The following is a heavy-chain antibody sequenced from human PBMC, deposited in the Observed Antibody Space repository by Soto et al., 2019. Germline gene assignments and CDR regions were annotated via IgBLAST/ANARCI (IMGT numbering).Heavy chain of an antibody. CDR2: INHSGST. CDR3: ARAGGLVAVTNHNWFDP. D-gene: IGHD6-19*01. J-gene: IGHJ5*02. CDR1: GGSFSGYY. Sequence: SETLSLTCAVYGGSFSGYYWSWIRQPPGKGLEWIGEINHSGSTNYNPSLKSRVTISVDTSKNQFSLKLSSVTAADTAVYYCARAGGLVAVTNHNWFDPWGQGTLVTVSS. V-gene: IGHV4-34*01.